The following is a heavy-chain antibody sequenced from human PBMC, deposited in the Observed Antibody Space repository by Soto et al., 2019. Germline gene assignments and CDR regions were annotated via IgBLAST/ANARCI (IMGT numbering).Heavy chain of an antibody. Sequence: ASVKVSCKASGYTFTSYGISWVRQAPGQGLEWMGWISAYNGNTNYAQKLQGRVTMTTDTSTSTAYMELRSLRSDDTAVYYCARGNLAAAGTSVDYYFDYWGQGTLVTVSS. J-gene: IGHJ4*02. CDR3: ARGNLAAAGTSVDYYFDY. D-gene: IGHD6-13*01. V-gene: IGHV1-18*01. CDR1: GYTFTSYG. CDR2: ISAYNGNT.